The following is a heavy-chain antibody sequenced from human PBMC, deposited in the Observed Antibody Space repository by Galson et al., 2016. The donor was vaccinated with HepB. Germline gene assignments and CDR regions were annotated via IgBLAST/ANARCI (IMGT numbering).Heavy chain of an antibody. D-gene: IGHD5-12*01. J-gene: IGHJ6*02. CDR3: ARDVLYSGSDSSLDYHGMDV. CDR2: ALYTGST. Sequence: SETLSLTCSLSGGSISTYYWTWIRQAPGRGLEWIGNALYTGSTNYNPSLKSRLTISIDPSETQFSLKLNSVTAADTAVYCCARDVLYSGSDSSLDYHGMDVWGQGTTVTVSS. V-gene: IGHV4-59*01. CDR1: GGSISTYY.